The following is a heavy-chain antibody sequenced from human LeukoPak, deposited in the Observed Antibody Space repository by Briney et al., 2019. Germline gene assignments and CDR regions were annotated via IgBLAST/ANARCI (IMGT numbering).Heavy chain of an antibody. CDR2: IKQDGSEK. D-gene: IGHD3-16*01. V-gene: IGHV3-7*03. CDR1: GFTFSSYW. CDR3: AKIGASIQGRAFDI. J-gene: IGHJ3*02. Sequence: SGGSLRLSCAASGFTFSSYWMSWVRQAPGKGLEWVANIKQDGSEKYYVDSVKGRFTISRDNAKDSLYLQMNSLRAEDTAVYYCAKIGASIQGRAFDIWGQGTMVTVSS.